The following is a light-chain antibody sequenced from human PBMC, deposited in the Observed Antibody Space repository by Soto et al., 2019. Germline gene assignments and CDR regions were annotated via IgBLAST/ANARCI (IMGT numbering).Light chain of an antibody. J-gene: IGKJ4*01. CDR2: GAS. CDR1: QSVSSN. V-gene: IGKV3-15*01. CDR3: QQRSNWPLT. Sequence: EIVMTQSPATLSVSPGERATLSCRASQSVSSNLAWYQQKPGQAPRLLIYGASHRVPGIPARFSGSGSGTEFTLTISGLQSEDFAVYYCQQRSNWPLTFGGGTKV.